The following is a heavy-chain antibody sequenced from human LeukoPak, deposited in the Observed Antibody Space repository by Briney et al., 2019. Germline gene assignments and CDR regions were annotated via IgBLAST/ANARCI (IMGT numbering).Heavy chain of an antibody. CDR1: GFTVSSNY. J-gene: IGHJ4*02. Sequence: GGSLRLSCAASGFTVSSNYMSWVRQAPGKGLEWVSVIYSGGSTYYADSVKGRFTISRDDSKNTLYLQMNSLRAEDTAVYYCARGESYSSGWLANWGQGTLVTVSS. D-gene: IGHD6-19*01. CDR3: ARGESYSSGWLAN. V-gene: IGHV3-53*01. CDR2: IYSGGST.